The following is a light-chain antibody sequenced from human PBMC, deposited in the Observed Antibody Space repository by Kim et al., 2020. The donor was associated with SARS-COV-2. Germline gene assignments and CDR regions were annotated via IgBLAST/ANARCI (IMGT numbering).Light chain of an antibody. CDR1: KLGDKY. CDR2: QDS. V-gene: IGLV3-1*01. Sequence: SVSPGQTASITCSGEKLGDKYACWYQQKPGQSPVLVIYQDSKRPSGIPERFSGSNSGNTATLTISGTQAMDEADYSCQAWDSSTVVFGGGTQLTVL. J-gene: IGLJ2*01. CDR3: QAWDSSTVV.